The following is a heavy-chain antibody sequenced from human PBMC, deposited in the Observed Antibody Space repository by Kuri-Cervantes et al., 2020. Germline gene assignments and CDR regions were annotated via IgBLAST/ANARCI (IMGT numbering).Heavy chain of an antibody. Sequence: GGSLRLSCAVSGFTFSSYAMTWVRQAPGKGLEWVSAISGSGGSTYHADSVKGRFTISRDNIKKTLYLQMNSLRAEDTAVYYCAKDGHPIVVVTAIFQHWGQGTLVTVSS. CDR3: AKDGHPIVVVTAIFQH. D-gene: IGHD2-21*02. V-gene: IGHV3-23*01. J-gene: IGHJ1*01. CDR2: ISGSGGST. CDR1: GFTFSSYA.